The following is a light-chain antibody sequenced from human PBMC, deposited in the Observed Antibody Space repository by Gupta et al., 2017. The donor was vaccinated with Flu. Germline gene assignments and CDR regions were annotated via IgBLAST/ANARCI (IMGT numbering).Light chain of an antibody. CDR1: PLPEEY. V-gene: IGLV3-25*02. CDR3: QSADRSGTYWV. Sequence: HELTRPPSLSVSPGQTARITCSGEPLPEEYVYWYQQKPGQAPVLVIYKDRDRPPGIPDRFSGSNSGTTVTLTISGVQAEDEAEYYCQSADRSGTYWVFGGGTKLTVL. J-gene: IGLJ3*02. CDR2: KDR.